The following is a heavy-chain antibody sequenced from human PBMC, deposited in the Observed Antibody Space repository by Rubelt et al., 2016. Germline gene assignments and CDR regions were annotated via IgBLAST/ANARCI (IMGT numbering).Heavy chain of an antibody. CDR1: GGSFSGYY. J-gene: IGHJ4*02. Sequence: LKPSETLSLTCAVYGGSFSGYYWSWIRQPPGKGLEWIGEINHSGSTNCNPSLKSRVTISVDTSKNQFSLKLSSVTAADTAVYYCARGGTLLRFLEWSLYYWGQGTLVTVSS. CDR2: INHSGST. CDR3: ARGGTLLRFLEWSLYY. V-gene: IGHV4-34*01. D-gene: IGHD3-3*01.